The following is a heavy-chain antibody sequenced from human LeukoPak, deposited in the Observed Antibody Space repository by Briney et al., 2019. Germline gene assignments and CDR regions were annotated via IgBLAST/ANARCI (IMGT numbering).Heavy chain of an antibody. Sequence: GGSLRLSCAASGFTFSSYNMNWVRQAPGKWLEWVAYISIGTSFIYYADSVKGRFTISRDNAKNSLYLQVNSLRAEDTAVYYCARSPTFRGWFDPWGQGTLVTVSA. CDR2: ISIGTSFI. V-gene: IGHV3-21*01. CDR3: ARSPTFRGWFDP. CDR1: GFTFSSYN. D-gene: IGHD2/OR15-2a*01. J-gene: IGHJ5*02.